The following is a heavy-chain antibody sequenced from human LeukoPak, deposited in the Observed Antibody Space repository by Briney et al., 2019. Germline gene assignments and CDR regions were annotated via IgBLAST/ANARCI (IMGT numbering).Heavy chain of an antibody. CDR2: IYYSGST. CDR3: ARSVIAAAGIPIDWFDP. J-gene: IGHJ5*02. Sequence: PSETLSLTCTVSGGSISSSSYYWGWIRQPPGKGLEWIGSIYYSGSTYYNPSLKSRVTISVDTSKNQFSLKLSSVTAADTAVYYCARSVIAAAGIPIDWFDPWGQGTLVTVSS. D-gene: IGHD6-13*01. V-gene: IGHV4-39*01. CDR1: GGSISSSSYY.